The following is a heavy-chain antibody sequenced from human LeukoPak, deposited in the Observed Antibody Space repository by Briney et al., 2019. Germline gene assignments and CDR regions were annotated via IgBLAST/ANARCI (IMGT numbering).Heavy chain of an antibody. D-gene: IGHD3-10*01. J-gene: IGHJ4*02. CDR1: GFTFTHAW. Sequence: GGSLRLSCAASGFTFTHAWMTWVRRAPGKGLEWVGHIKSKADGETTDYAAPVKSRFFMSRDDSKATLYLQMNYLETEDTAVYYCTTDLGITMIRGVIVSWGQGTLVTVSS. CDR2: IKSKADGETT. V-gene: IGHV3-15*01. CDR3: TTDLGITMIRGVIVS.